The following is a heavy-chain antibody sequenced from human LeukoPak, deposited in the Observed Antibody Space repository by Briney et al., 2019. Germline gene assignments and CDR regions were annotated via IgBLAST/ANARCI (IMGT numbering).Heavy chain of an antibody. CDR1: GYTFTSYG. V-gene: IGHV1-18*01. CDR3: ARDWCTNGVCPLSYMGV. CDR2: ISGYNGNT. J-gene: IGHJ6*02. D-gene: IGHD2-8*01. Sequence: GASVKVSCKASGYTFTSYGTSWVRQAPGQGLEWMGWISGYNGNTNYAQKLQGRVTMTTDTSTSTAYMELRSLRSDDTAVYYCARDWCTNGVCPLSYMGVWGQGTTVTVSS.